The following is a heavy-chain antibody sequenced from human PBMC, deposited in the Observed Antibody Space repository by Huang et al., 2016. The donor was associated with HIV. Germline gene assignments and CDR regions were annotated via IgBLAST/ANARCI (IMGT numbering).Heavy chain of an antibody. Sequence: QVQLLESGGGVVQPGRSLRLSCTASGFTFCNYAMHWVRQAPGKGLEWVAFIASGGSNKYYADSVKGRFTISRDKSKNTLYVHMTRLRAEDTAVFYCARDGPHGGLDFWGQGTLVTVSS. CDR1: GFTFCNYA. CDR2: IASGGSNK. D-gene: IGHD3-16*01. J-gene: IGHJ4*02. CDR3: ARDGPHGGLDF. V-gene: IGHV3-30-3*01.